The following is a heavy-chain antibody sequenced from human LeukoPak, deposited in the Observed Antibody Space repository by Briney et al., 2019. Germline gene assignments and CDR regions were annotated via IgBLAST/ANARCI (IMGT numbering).Heavy chain of an antibody. CDR3: ARRAGGYSHPYDY. CDR1: GFTFSTYG. J-gene: IGHJ4*02. Sequence: GGSLRLSCAASGFTFSTYGMSWVRQAPGKGLEWVSLIYSGGTTYYADSVKGRFTISRDNSKNTLYLQMNSLRAEDTAVYYCARRAGGYSHPYDYWGQGILVTVSS. V-gene: IGHV3-53*01. CDR2: IYSGGTT. D-gene: IGHD4-23*01.